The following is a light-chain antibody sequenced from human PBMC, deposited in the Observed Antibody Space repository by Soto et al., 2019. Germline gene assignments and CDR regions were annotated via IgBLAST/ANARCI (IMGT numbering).Light chain of an antibody. CDR1: SSDVGGYNY. CDR3: SSYTSSSTV. Sequence: QSALTQPASVSGSPGQSITISCTGTSSDVGGYNYVSWYQQHQGKAPKLMIYEVSNRPSGVSNRFSGSKSGNTASLTISGLQAEDEADYYCSSYTSSSTVFGTGTKVTVL. V-gene: IGLV2-14*01. CDR2: EVS. J-gene: IGLJ1*01.